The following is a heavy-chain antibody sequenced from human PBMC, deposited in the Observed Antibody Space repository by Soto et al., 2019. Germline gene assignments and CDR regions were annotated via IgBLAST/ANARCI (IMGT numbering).Heavy chain of an antibody. Sequence: SETLSLTCTVSGGSISTGDYFCSWIRQPPGKGLEWIGYIYYTGSTFYNPSLRSRVTISGDTSKNEFSLKLSSVTAADTAVYYCARGRGSSWYFDYWGQGTLVTVSS. V-gene: IGHV4-30-4*01. CDR3: ARGRGSSWYFDY. D-gene: IGHD6-13*01. J-gene: IGHJ4*02. CDR1: GGSISTGDYF. CDR2: IYYTGST.